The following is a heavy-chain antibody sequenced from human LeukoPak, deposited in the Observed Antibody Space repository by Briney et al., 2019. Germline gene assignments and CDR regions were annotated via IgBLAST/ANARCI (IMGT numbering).Heavy chain of an antibody. J-gene: IGHJ1*01. CDR1: GFTFSSYG. CDR3: AKLPSMYCGGDCYTEYFQH. D-gene: IGHD2-21*02. V-gene: IGHV3-30*18. CDR2: ISYDGSNK. Sequence: PGRSLRLSCAASGFTFSSYGMHWARQAPGKGLEWVAVISYDGSNKYYADSVKGRFTISRDNSKNTLYLQMNSLRAEDTAVYYCAKLPSMYCGGDCYTEYFQHWGQGTLVTVSS.